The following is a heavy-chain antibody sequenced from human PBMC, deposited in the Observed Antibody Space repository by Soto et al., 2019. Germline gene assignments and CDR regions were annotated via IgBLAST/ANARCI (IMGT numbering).Heavy chain of an antibody. CDR2: ISGSGGSA. CDR3: AKDRPQVTWDM. J-gene: IGHJ3*02. V-gene: IGHV3-23*01. Sequence: ESGGGLVQPGGSLRLSCAGTGFTFSIYAMSWVRQAPGKGLEWVSAISGSGGSAFYADSVKGRFTISRDNSNNMLFLQMNSLRAEDTALYYCAKDRPQVTWDMGGQGTMVTVSS. D-gene: IGHD6-6*01. CDR1: GFTFSIYA.